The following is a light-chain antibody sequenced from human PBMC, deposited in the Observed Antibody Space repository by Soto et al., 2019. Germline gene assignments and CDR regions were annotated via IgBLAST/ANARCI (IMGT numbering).Light chain of an antibody. CDR1: SSNIGAGYD. CDR2: GNS. CDR3: QSYDSSRIGRGV. V-gene: IGLV1-40*01. J-gene: IGLJ2*01. Sequence: QTVVTQPPSVSGAPGQRVTISCTGSSSNIGAGYDVHWYQQLPGTAPKLLIYGNSNRPSGVPDRFSGSKSGTSASLAITGLQAEDEADYYCQSYDSSRIGRGVFGGGTKLTVL.